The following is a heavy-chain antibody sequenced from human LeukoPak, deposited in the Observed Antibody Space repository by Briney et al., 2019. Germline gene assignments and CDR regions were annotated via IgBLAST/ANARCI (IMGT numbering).Heavy chain of an antibody. D-gene: IGHD3-10*01. CDR3: AREGSITMVRGVINY. CDR2: TSAYNGNT. CDR1: GYTFTSYG. V-gene: IGHV1-18*01. J-gene: IGHJ4*02. Sequence: GASVKVSCKASGYTFTSYGISWVRQAPGQGLEWMGWTSAYNGNTNYAQKLQGRVTMTTDTSTSTAYMELRSLRSDDTAVYYCAREGSITMVRGVINYWGQGTLVTVSS.